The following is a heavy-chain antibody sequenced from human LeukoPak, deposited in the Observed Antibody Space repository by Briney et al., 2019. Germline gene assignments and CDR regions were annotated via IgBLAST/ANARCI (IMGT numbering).Heavy chain of an antibody. CDR2: IKQDGSEK. D-gene: IGHD1-26*01. Sequence: GGSLRLSCAASGFTFSSYWMSWVRRAPGKGLEWVANIKQDGSEKYYVDSVKGRFTISRDNAKNSLYLQMNSLRAEDTAVYYCATDGGAYSPNPPIDEWDYWGQGTLVTVSS. CDR3: ATDGGAYSPNPPIDEWDY. J-gene: IGHJ4*02. V-gene: IGHV3-7*01. CDR1: GFTFSSYW.